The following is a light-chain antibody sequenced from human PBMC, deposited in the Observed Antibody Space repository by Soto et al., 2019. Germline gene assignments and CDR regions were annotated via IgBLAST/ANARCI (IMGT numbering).Light chain of an antibody. Sequence: DIQMTQSPSSLSASVGDRVTITCRASQSITTYLNWYRQKPGKAPKLLIYAASSLQSGVPSRFSGSGSETDFTLTISSLQPEDFATYYCQQLNSYPLTFGGGTKVEIK. V-gene: IGKV1-39*01. J-gene: IGKJ4*01. CDR3: QQLNSYPLT. CDR1: QSITTY. CDR2: AAS.